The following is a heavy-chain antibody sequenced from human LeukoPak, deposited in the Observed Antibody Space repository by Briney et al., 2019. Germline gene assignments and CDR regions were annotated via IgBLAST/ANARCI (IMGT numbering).Heavy chain of an antibody. CDR2: ISAYDGNT. CDR3: ARYYRESATPFDY. V-gene: IGHV1-18*01. CDR1: GLTFSNYG. Sequence: ASVKVSCKASGLTFSNYGITWVRQAPGQGLEWVGWISAYDGNTNYAQKLQGRVTMTTDTSTSTAYMELRSLRSDDTAVYYCARYYRESATPFDYWGQGTLVTVSS. D-gene: IGHD1-14*01. J-gene: IGHJ4*02.